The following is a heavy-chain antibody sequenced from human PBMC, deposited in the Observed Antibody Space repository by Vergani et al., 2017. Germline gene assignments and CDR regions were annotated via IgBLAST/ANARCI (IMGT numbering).Heavy chain of an antibody. D-gene: IGHD2-8*01. CDR3: ARLSSQVLMVYGLDY. V-gene: IGHV3-23*01. J-gene: IGHJ4*02. CDR1: GFTFSSYA. CDR2: ISGSGGST. Sequence: EVQLLESGGGLVQPGGSLRLSCAASGFTFSSYAMSWVRQAPGKGLEWVSAISGSGGSTYYADSVKGRFTISRDNSKNTLYLQMNSLRAEDTAVYYCARLSSQVLMVYGLDYWGQGTLVTVSS.